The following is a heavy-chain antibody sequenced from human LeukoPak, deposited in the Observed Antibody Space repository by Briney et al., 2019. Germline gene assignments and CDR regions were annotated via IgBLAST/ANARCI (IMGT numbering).Heavy chain of an antibody. J-gene: IGHJ3*02. CDR2: IYHSGST. V-gene: IGHV4-38-2*01. CDR3: ARGRYWNPQGAFDI. D-gene: IGHD1-1*01. Sequence: SETLSLTCAVYGGSFSGYYWGWIRQPPGKGLEWIGSIYHSGSTYYNPSLKSRVTISVDTSKNQFSLKLSSVTAADTAVYYCARGRYWNPQGAFDIWGQGTMVTVSS. CDR1: GGSFSGYY.